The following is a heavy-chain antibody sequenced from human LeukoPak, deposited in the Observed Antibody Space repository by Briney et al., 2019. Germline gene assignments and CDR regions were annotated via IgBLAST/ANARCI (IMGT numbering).Heavy chain of an antibody. V-gene: IGHV1-46*01. CDR1: GGTFSSYA. J-gene: IGHJ5*02. Sequence: ASVKVSCKASGGTFSSYAISWVRQAPGQGLEWMGIINPSGGSTSYAQKFQGRVTMTRDTSTSTVYMELSSLRSEDTAVYYCAREMGTTGFDPWGQGTLVTVSS. CDR2: INPSGGST. CDR3: AREMGTTGFDP. D-gene: IGHD7-27*01.